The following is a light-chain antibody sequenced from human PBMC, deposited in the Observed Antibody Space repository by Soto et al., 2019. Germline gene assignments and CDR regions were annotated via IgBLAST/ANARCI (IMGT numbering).Light chain of an antibody. CDR3: SSYAGSSNV. V-gene: IGLV2-14*02. CDR1: SSDVGLYNI. J-gene: IGLJ1*01. Sequence: QSVLTQPASVSGSPGQSITISCTGTSSDVGLYNIVSWYQQYPGKAPKLMIYEVTKRPSGVSGRFSGSKSGNTASLTVSGLQAEDEADYYCSSYAGSSNVFGTGTKVTVL. CDR2: EVT.